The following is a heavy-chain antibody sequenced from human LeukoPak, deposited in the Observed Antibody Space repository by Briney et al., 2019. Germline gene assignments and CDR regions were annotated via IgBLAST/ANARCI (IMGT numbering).Heavy chain of an antibody. CDR2: INHSGST. Sequence: SETLSLTCAVYGGSFSGYYWSWIRQPPGKGLEWIGEINHSGSTNYNPSLKSRVTISVDTSKNQFSLKLSSVTAADTAVYYCARAAHYDILTGYYRHWFDPWGQGTLVTVSS. V-gene: IGHV4-34*01. J-gene: IGHJ5*02. D-gene: IGHD3-9*01. CDR1: GGSFSGYY. CDR3: ARAAHYDILTGYYRHWFDP.